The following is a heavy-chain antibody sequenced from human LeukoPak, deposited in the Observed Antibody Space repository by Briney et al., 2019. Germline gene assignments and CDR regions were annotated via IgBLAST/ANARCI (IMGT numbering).Heavy chain of an antibody. Sequence: PGGSLRLSCAASGLTFSIYSMNWVRQAPGKGLEWVSSINDRSAHIFYADSVKGRFTISRDNAKNSLYLQMNSLRAEDTAVYYCARMPHCSGTSCPSGCWGRGTLVTVSS. J-gene: IGHJ4*02. CDR1: GLTFSIYS. D-gene: IGHD2-15*01. CDR2: INDRSAHI. V-gene: IGHV3-21*01. CDR3: ARMPHCSGTSCPSGC.